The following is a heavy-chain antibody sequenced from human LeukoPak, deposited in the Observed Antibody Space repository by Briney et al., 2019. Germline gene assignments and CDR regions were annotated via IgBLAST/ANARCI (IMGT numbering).Heavy chain of an antibody. J-gene: IGHJ4*02. D-gene: IGHD5-18*01. V-gene: IGHV3-30*04. CDR2: ISYDGSNK. CDR1: GFTFSSYA. Sequence: GGSLRLSCAASGFTFSSYAMHWVRQAPGKWLEWVAVISYDGSNKYYADSVKGRFTISRDNSKNTLYLQVNSLRAEGTAVYYCASLTATNGYWGQGTLVTVSS. CDR3: ASLTATNGY.